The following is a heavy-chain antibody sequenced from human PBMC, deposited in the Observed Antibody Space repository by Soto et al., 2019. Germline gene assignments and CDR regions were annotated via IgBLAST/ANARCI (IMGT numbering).Heavy chain of an antibody. CDR3: ARDGSTSWSSYDYHGMDV. CDR1: GFTFRTYW. CDR2: INQDGSEK. D-gene: IGHD5-18*01. Sequence: EVQLVESGGGLVQPGGSLRLSCGASGFTFRTYWLSWVRQVPGKGLEWVANINQDGSEKNYVDSVKGRFTISRDNAKNSLHLLMSSLRAEDSAFYYCARDGSTSWSSYDYHGMDVWGQGTTVTVSS. V-gene: IGHV3-7*05. J-gene: IGHJ6*02.